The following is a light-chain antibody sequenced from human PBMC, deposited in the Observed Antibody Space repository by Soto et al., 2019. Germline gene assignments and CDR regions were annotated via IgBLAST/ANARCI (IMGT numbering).Light chain of an antibody. CDR2: EVT. V-gene: IGLV2-14*01. CDR1: STDVGGYNA. CDR3: NSFRVSHLYV. Sequence: QSVLSQPASVSGPPGQTITISCTGTSTDVGGYNAVSWYQHHPGKAPKLIIYEVTHRPSGVSDRFSASKSGNTASLTISGLQAEDEADYYCNSFRVSHLYVFGTGTKSPS. J-gene: IGLJ1*01.